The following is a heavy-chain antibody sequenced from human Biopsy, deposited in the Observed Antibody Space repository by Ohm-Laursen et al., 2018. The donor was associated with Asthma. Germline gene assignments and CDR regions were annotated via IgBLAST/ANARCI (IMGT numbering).Heavy chain of an antibody. CDR3: ARTFHFWSPYHAEHYQL. Sequence: SLRLSCSASGFTFSNYGMHWVRQVPGKGLEWVANIKHDGTEKNHVDSLKGRFTISRDNAKNSLYPQMNSLRAEDTAVYYCARTFHFWSPYHAEHYQLWGQGTLATVPS. J-gene: IGHJ1*01. D-gene: IGHD3-3*02. CDR1: GFTFSNYG. CDR2: IKHDGTEK. V-gene: IGHV3-7*01.